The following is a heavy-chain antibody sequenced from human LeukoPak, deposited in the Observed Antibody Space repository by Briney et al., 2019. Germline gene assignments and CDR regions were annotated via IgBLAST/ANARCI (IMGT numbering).Heavy chain of an antibody. CDR3: GRFGLKNWNYVDY. J-gene: IGHJ4*02. D-gene: IGHD3/OR15-3a*01. CDR2: IYYSGST. CDR1: GGSISSYY. V-gene: IGHV4-59*12. Sequence: SETLSLTCTVSGGSISSYYWSWIRQPPGKGLEWIGYIYYSGSTNYNPSLKSRVTISVDTSKNQFSLRVTSVTAADTAVYYCGRFGLKNWNYVDYWGQGTLVTVSS.